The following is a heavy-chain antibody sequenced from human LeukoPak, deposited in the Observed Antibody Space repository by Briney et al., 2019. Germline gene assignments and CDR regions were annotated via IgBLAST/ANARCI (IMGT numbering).Heavy chain of an antibody. CDR2: IFPSGSA. CDR3: ARRNHYFYYMDV. V-gene: IGHV4-4*09. CDR1: GGSISSYY. Sequence: KPSETLSLTCTVSGGSISSYYWSWIRQSPVKGLEWIGYIFPSGSAYYNPSLESRVTISLDTSENQFSLTLTSVTAADTAVYYCARRNHYFYYMDVWGKGTTVTVSS. J-gene: IGHJ6*03.